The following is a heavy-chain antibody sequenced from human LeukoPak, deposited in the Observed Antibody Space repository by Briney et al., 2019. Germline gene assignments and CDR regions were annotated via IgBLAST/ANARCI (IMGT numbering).Heavy chain of an antibody. CDR1: GFTFSSSG. CDR3: ARGTGNYFYIMDV. Sequence: PGGSLRLSCAASGFTFSSSGMHWLRQAPGKGLEWVAIIWYDGSEKSYADSVKGRFTISRDNSKNTLYLQMNSLRAEDTAVYYCARGTGNYFYIMDVWGQGTTVTVSS. CDR2: IWYDGSEK. D-gene: IGHD1-14*01. J-gene: IGHJ6*02. V-gene: IGHV3-33*01.